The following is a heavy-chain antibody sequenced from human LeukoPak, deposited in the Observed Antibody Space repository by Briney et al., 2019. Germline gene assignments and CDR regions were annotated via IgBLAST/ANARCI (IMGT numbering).Heavy chain of an antibody. CDR2: ISESGGST. J-gene: IGHJ4*02. CDR3: VKSQSELEREFDY. D-gene: IGHD1-1*01. Sequence: QPGGSLRLSCEASRFRFSIYAMTWVRQAPGKGLEWLSSISESGGSTRYADSVKGRFTISRDNAKNTLYLQMDSLRAEDTALYYCVKSQSELEREFDYWGQGTLVTVSS. CDR1: RFRFSIYA. V-gene: IGHV3-23*01.